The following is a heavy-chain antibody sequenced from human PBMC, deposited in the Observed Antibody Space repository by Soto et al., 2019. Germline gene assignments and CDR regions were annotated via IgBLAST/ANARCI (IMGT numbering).Heavy chain of an antibody. Sequence: PSETLSLTCTVSGSSVTTYYWSWIRQPAGKGLEWIGRIYARGSTIFNPSLKSRVTMSVDTSKNQFSLKLTSVTAADTAVYYCARDVYNSGFDPWGRGTLVTVSS. J-gene: IGHJ5*02. CDR2: IYARGST. CDR1: GSSVTTYY. CDR3: ARDVYNSGFDP. V-gene: IGHV4-4*07. D-gene: IGHD6-19*01.